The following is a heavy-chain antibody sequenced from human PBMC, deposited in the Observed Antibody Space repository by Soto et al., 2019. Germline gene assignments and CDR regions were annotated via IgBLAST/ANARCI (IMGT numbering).Heavy chain of an antibody. Sequence: PSETLSLTCTVSGDSISSNQWGWIRQPPGKGLEWIGYISKSGSANHNPSLKSRVTISVDTSKNQYSLKLSSVTAADTAVYYCARVTGGGDGYNYEGPRPFDYWGQGTLVTVSS. CDR3: ARVTGGGDGYNYEGPRPFDY. J-gene: IGHJ4*02. V-gene: IGHV4-59*12. D-gene: IGHD5-12*01. CDR2: ISKSGSA. CDR1: GDSISSNQ.